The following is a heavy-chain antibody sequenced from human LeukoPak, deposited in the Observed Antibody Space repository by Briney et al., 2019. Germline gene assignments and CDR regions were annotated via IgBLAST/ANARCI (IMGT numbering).Heavy chain of an antibody. Sequence: GGSLRLSCAASGFTFSHYDLHWVRQAIGKGLEWVSAIGTAADTYYPGSVKGRFTISRENAKNSFYLQMDSLRAGDTAVYYCARDSSDFRNLIPHWGQGTLVTVSS. CDR2: IGTAADT. CDR3: ARDSSDFRNLIPH. V-gene: IGHV3-13*01. CDR1: GFTFSHYD. J-gene: IGHJ1*01. D-gene: IGHD1-14*01.